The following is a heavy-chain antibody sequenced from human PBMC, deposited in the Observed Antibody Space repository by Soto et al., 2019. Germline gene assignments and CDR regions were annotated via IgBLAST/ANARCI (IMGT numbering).Heavy chain of an antibody. Sequence: LRLSCAASGFTFSSYAMSWVRQAPGKGLEWVSAISGSGGSTYYADSVKGRFTISRDNSKNTLYLQMNSLRAEDTAVYYCAKGSDVLLWFGELFPYFDYWGQGTLVTVSS. CDR3: AKGSDVLLWFGELFPYFDY. V-gene: IGHV3-23*01. CDR1: GFTFSSYA. J-gene: IGHJ4*02. CDR2: ISGSGGST. D-gene: IGHD3-10*01.